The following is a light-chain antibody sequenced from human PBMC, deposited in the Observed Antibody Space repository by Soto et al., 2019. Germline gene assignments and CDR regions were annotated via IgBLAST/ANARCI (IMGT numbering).Light chain of an antibody. CDR2: GTS. J-gene: IGKJ1*01. Sequence: ETVLTQSPGSLSLSLGDRATLSCRASQTVSNSYLAWYQQKPGQAPRLLIYGTSSRATGIPDRFSGSGSGTDFTLTINRLEPDDFATYYCQQYETFSGTFGPGTKVEI. V-gene: IGKV3-20*01. CDR3: QQYETFSGT. CDR1: QTVSNSY.